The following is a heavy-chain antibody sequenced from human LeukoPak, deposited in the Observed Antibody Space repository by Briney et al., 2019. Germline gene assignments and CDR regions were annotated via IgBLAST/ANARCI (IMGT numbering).Heavy chain of an antibody. V-gene: IGHV1-18*01. CDR3: ARDRWGYDILTDRTYYYYYYMDV. CDR2: ISAYNGNT. CDR1: GYTFTSYG. J-gene: IGHJ6*03. D-gene: IGHD3-9*01. Sequence: ASVKVSYKASGYTFTSYGISWVRQAPGQGLEWMGWISAYNGNTNYAQKLQGRVTMTTDTSTSTAYMELRSLRSDDTAVYYCARDRWGYDILTDRTYYYYYYMDVWGKGTTVTISS.